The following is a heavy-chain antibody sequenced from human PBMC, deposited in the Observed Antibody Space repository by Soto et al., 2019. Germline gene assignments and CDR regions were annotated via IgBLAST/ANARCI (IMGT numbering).Heavy chain of an antibody. CDR3: SLPVKVDYYGTSDAFDI. CDR1: GFSLSTSGVG. J-gene: IGHJ3*02. Sequence: QITLEASGPTLVKPTQTLTLTCTFSGFSLSTSGVGVGWIRQPPGKALEWLALIYWNDDKRYSPSLKSRLTITKDTSKYQVVLTMTNMDPVDTATYYCSLPVKVDYYGTSDAFDIWGQGTMVTVSS. D-gene: IGHD3-10*01. V-gene: IGHV2-5*01. CDR2: IYWNDDK.